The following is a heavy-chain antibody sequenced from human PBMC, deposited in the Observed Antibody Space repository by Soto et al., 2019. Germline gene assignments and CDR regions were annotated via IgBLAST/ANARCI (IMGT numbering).Heavy chain of an antibody. V-gene: IGHV1-18*04. CDR2: ISAYNGNT. J-gene: IGHJ6*02. D-gene: IGHD6-19*01. CDR3: ARDPPPKWLPKEKGMDV. CDR1: GYTSTSYG. Sequence: APVKVSCKASGYTSTSYGISWVRQAPGQGLEWMGWISAYNGNTNYAQKLQGRVTMTTDTSTSTAYMELRSLRSDDTAVYYCARDPPPKWLPKEKGMDVWGQGTTGTVSS.